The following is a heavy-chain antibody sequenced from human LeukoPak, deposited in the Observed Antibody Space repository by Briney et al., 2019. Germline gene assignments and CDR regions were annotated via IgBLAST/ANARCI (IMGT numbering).Heavy chain of an antibody. Sequence: GGSLRLSCAASGFTFDDYAMHWVRQAPGKGLEWVSGITWNSGRIGYADSVKGRFTISRDNAKNSLYLQMNSLRAEDTAVYYCARDPAMYYDVLTGWVNWGQGTLVTVSS. J-gene: IGHJ4*02. CDR1: GFTFDDYA. CDR2: ITWNSGRI. D-gene: IGHD3-9*01. V-gene: IGHV3-9*01. CDR3: ARDPAMYYDVLTGWVN.